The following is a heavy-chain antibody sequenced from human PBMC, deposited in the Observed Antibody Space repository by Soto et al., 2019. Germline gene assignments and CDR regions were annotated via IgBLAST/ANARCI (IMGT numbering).Heavy chain of an antibody. Sequence: EVQLVESGGGLVQPGGSLRLSCAASGFTFSSYSMNWVRQAPGKGLEWVSYISSSSSTIYYADSVKGRFTISRDNAKNSLYLQMNSLRAEDTAVYYCARDLNYSLFDYWGQGTLITVYS. CDR2: ISSSSSTI. V-gene: IGHV3-48*01. D-gene: IGHD4-4*01. CDR1: GFTFSSYS. CDR3: ARDLNYSLFDY. J-gene: IGHJ4*02.